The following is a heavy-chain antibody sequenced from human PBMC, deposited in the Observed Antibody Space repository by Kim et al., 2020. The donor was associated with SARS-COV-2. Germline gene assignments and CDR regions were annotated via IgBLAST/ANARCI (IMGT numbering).Heavy chain of an antibody. CDR2: MNPNSGNT. J-gene: IGHJ6*02. CDR1: GYTFTSYD. V-gene: IGHV1-8*01. Sequence: ASVKVSCKASGYTFTSYDINWVRQATGQGREWMGWMNPNSGNTGYAQKFQGRVTMTRNTSISTAYMELSSLRSEDTAVYYCARGGTTVTYYYYGMDVWGQGTTVTVSS. CDR3: ARGGTTVTYYYYGMDV. D-gene: IGHD4-17*01.